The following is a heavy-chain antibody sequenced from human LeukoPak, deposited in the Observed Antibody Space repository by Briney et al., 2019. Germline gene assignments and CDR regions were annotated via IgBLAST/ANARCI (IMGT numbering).Heavy chain of an antibody. CDR1: GFTLSNYG. J-gene: IGHJ6*03. D-gene: IGHD4-11*01. Sequence: PGGSLRLSCAASGFTLSNYGLHWVRQAPGKGLEWVAVIWYDGSNKYYADSVKGRFTISRDNSNNTLYLQMNSLRAEDTAVYYCAKDTGYYFYYIDVWGKGTTVTVSS. CDR2: IWYDGSNK. CDR3: AKDTGYYFYYIDV. V-gene: IGHV3-33*06.